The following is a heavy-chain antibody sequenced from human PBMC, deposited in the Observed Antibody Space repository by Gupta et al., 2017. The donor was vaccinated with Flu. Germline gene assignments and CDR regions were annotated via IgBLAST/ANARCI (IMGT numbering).Heavy chain of an antibody. J-gene: IGHJ5*02. Sequence: WIRQRPEKGLEWIGHIYYSGSTYDSPALKSRVTMSVDTSKNQFSLKLSAVTAADTAVYYCARGFCSGGTCYSGGHNWFDPWGQGTLITVSS. V-gene: IGHV4-31*02. CDR3: ARGFCSGGTCYSGGHNWFDP. D-gene: IGHD2-15*01. CDR2: IYYSGST.